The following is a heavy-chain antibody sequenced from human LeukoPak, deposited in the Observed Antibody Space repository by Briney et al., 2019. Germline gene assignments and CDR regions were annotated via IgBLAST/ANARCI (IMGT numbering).Heavy chain of an antibody. CDR1: GYTFTGYY. J-gene: IGHJ5*02. D-gene: IGHD5-12*01. Sequence: GASVKVSCKASGYTFTGYYMHWVRQAPGQGLEWMGWINPNSGGTNYAQKFQGRVTMTRGTSISTAYMELSRLRSDDTAVYYCARGYGGYGNWFDPWGQGTLVTVSS. CDR2: INPNSGGT. CDR3: ARGYGGYGNWFDP. V-gene: IGHV1-2*02.